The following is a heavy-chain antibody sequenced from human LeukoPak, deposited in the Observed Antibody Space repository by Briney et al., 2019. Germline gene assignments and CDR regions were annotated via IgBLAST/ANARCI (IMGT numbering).Heavy chain of an antibody. V-gene: IGHV4-39*01. D-gene: IGHD3-16*02. CDR2: TYYSGST. J-gene: IGHJ1*01. CDR3: VSRYAEYFPN. CDR1: GGSISDSSYY. Sequence: PSETLSLTCTVSGGSISDSSYYWGWIRQPPGKGLECIGYTYYSGSTYYSPSLKSRVTISVDTSKNQFSLKLSSMTAADTAVYYCVSRYAEYFPNWGQGTLATVSS.